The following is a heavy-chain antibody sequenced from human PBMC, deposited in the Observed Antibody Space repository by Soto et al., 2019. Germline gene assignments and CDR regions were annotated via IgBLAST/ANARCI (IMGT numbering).Heavy chain of an antibody. CDR2: ISAYNGNT. CDR1: GYTFTSYG. CDR3: ACMKQQHNWFDP. D-gene: IGHD6-13*01. J-gene: IGHJ5*02. Sequence: QVQLVQSGAEVKKPGASVKVSCKASGYTFTSYGISWVRQAPGQGLEWMGWISAYNGNTNYAQKLQGSVTMTTDTSTSTAYKELRSLRSYETAVYYYACMKQQHNWFDPCGQGTLVTGSS. V-gene: IGHV1-18*04.